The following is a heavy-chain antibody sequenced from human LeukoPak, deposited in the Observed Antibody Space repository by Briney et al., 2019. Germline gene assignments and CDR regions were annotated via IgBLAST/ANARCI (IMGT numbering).Heavy chain of an antibody. Sequence: SETLSLTCTVSGYSISSGYYWGWIRQPPGKGLEWIGSIYHSGSTYYNPSLKSRVTISVDTSKNQFSLKLSSVTAADTAVYYCVRDFRSGYPFDYWGQGTLVTVSS. J-gene: IGHJ4*02. CDR1: GYSISSGYY. V-gene: IGHV4-38-2*02. D-gene: IGHD3-3*01. CDR3: VRDFRSGYPFDY. CDR2: IYHSGST.